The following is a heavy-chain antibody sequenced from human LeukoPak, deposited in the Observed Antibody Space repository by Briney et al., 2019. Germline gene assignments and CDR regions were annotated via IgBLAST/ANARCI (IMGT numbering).Heavy chain of an antibody. J-gene: IGHJ4*02. CDR2: ISAYNGNT. CDR1: GYTFNSYG. D-gene: IGHD7-27*01. V-gene: IGHV1-18*01. Sequence: ASVKVSCKASGYTFNSYGISWVRQAPGQGLEWMGWISAYNGNTNYAQKFQGRVTMTRDTSISTAYMELSGLRSDDTAVYYCARGPHWDPHFDYWGQGTLVTVSS. CDR3: ARGPHWDPHFDY.